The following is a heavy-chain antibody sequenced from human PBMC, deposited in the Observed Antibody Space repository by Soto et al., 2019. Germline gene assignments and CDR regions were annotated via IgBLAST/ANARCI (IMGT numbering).Heavy chain of an antibody. D-gene: IGHD3-16*01. CDR2: ISSSGSTI. V-gene: IGHV3-11*04. J-gene: IGHJ4*02. CDR3: ASSNYDYVWGSSFDY. Sequence: GGSQRLSSAASGFTFRDYYMSWIRQATGKGLEWVSYISSSGSTIYYADSVKGRFTISRDNSKNTLYLQMNSLRVEDTAVYYCASSNYDYVWGSSFDYWGQGTLVTVSS. CDR1: GFTFRDYY.